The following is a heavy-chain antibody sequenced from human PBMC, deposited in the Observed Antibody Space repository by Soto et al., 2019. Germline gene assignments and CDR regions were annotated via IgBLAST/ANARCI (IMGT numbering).Heavy chain of an antibody. CDR1: GGSISSYY. D-gene: IGHD3-10*01. CDR3: ARQGFGPLPGLVDV. J-gene: IGHJ6*02. V-gene: IGHV4-59*08. CDR2: VHHSWGS. Sequence: QVQLQESGPGLVKPSETLSLSCTVYGGSISSYYWSWFRQSPGKRMEWIGYVHHSWGSSYNPSLQGRVAIPRATSRSQFSLTVTSVTATDTDVYYCARQGFGPLPGLVDVWGQGTTVIVSS.